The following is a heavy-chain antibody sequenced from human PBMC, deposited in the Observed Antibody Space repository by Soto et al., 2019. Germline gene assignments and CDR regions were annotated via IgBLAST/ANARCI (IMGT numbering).Heavy chain of an antibody. V-gene: IGHV4-30-4*01. CDR1: GGSISSGDYY. J-gene: IGHJ4*02. CDR2: IYYSGST. Sequence: QVQLQESGPGLVKPSQTLSLTCTVSGGSISSGDYYWSWIRQPPGKGLEWIGYIYYSGSTYYNPSLKSRVTISVDTSKNQCSLKLSSVTAADTAVYYCARARQYCSGGSCYGPDFDYWGQGTLVTVSS. D-gene: IGHD2-15*01. CDR3: ARARQYCSGGSCYGPDFDY.